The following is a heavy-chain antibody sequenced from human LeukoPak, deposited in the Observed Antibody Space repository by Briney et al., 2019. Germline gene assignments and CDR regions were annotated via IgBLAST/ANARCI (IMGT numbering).Heavy chain of an antibody. CDR2: ISTSGSII. Sequence: GGSLRLSCAASGFTFSSYEIHWVRQAPGKGLEWVSYISTSGSIISYADSVKGRFTISGDNAKNSLYLQMNSLTAEDTALYYCARGRIYFDYWGQGTLVTVSS. CDR3: ARGRIYFDY. CDR1: GFTFSSYE. V-gene: IGHV3-48*03. J-gene: IGHJ4*02.